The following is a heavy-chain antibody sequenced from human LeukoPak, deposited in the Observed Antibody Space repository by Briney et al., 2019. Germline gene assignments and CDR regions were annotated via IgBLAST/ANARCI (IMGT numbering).Heavy chain of an antibody. V-gene: IGHV4-4*09. Sequence: SETLSLTCNVSGDSISREYWSWIRQPPGKSLEWVGYIYTGGITNYNPSLKSRVTISVDTSKNQFSLRLTSVTAADTAMYYCARGPPFDYWGQGTLVAVSS. CDR3: ARGPPFDY. J-gene: IGHJ4*02. CDR1: GDSISREY. CDR2: IYTGGIT.